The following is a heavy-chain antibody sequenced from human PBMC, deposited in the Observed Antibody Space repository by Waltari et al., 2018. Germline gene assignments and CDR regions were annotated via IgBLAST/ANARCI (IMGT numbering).Heavy chain of an antibody. CDR3: ARSSASIGHYYYERMDV. J-gene: IGHJ6*04. CDR1: GYTNPLTP. CDR2: INTASGKT. D-gene: IGHD2-2*01. V-gene: IGHV1-3*04. Sequence: QVHFVQSGDDVKKTGAALRISCTIFGYTNPLTPLHLLRPAPGQSREWMAWINTASGKTQYAEKCQGRATLTTDTAATTVCLDVSSLRTEDTAVYYCARSSASIGHYYYERMDVRGKG.